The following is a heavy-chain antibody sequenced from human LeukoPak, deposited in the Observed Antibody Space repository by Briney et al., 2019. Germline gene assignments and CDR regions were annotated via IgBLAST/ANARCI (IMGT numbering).Heavy chain of an antibody. V-gene: IGHV3-30-3*01. Sequence: GGSLRLSCAASGFTFSSYAMHWVRQAPGKGLEWVAVISYDGSNKYYADSVKGRFTISRDNSKNTLYLQMNSLRAEDTAVYYCARHDDYGDYEFDYWGQGTLVTVSS. D-gene: IGHD4-17*01. CDR1: GFTFSSYA. J-gene: IGHJ4*02. CDR3: ARHDDYGDYEFDY. CDR2: ISYDGSNK.